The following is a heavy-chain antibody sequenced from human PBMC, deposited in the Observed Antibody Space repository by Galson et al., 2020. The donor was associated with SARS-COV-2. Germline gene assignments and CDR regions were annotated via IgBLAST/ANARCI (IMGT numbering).Heavy chain of an antibody. CDR3: ASPYLAAASFFGAFDI. Sequence: GGSLRLSGAGPGFTFSDYEMNWVRHGPGKGLEGGSYISSSGTNMYYADSVKGRFTTSRDNAKNSLYLQMTSLRAEDTAVYYCASPYLAAASFFGAFDIWGPGTMVTVSS. CDR1: GFTFSDYE. J-gene: IGHJ3*02. D-gene: IGHD6-13*01. CDR2: ISSSGTNM. V-gene: IGHV3-48*03.